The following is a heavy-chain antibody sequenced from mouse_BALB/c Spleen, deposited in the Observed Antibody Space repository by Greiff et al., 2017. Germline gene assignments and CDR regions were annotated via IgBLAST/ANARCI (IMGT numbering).Heavy chain of an antibody. CDR2: ISSGSSTI. J-gene: IGHJ3*01. CDR3: ATYYRYDWCAY. D-gene: IGHD2-14*01. Sequence: EVKLVESGGGLVQPGGSRKLSCAASGFTFSSFGMHWVRQAPEKGLEWVAYISSGSSTIYYADTVKGRFTISRDNPKNTLFLQMTILRSEDTAMYYCATYYRYDWCAYWGQGTLVTVSA. CDR1: GFTFSSFG. V-gene: IGHV5-17*02.